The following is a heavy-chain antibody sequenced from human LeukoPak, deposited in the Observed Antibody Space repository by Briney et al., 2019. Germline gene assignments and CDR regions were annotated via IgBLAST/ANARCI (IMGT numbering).Heavy chain of an antibody. CDR2: ISYTGST. Sequence: SETLSLTCTVSGGSISSFYWSWIRQPPGKGLEWIGYISYTGSTNYHPSLKSRVTISVDTSKTQFSLKLTSVTAADTAMYYCVSLYYSHSSGPRFDWGQGTLVTVSS. CDR1: GGSISSFY. V-gene: IGHV4-59*08. CDR3: VSLYYSHSSGPRFD. J-gene: IGHJ4*02. D-gene: IGHD3-22*01.